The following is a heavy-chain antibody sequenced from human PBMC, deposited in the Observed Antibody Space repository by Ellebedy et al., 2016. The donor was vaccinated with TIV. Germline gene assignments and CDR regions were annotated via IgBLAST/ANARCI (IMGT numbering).Heavy chain of an antibody. V-gene: IGHV1-2*02. CDR3: ARVRGSYGYYYMDV. D-gene: IGHD1-26*01. J-gene: IGHJ6*03. Sequence: ASVKVSCXASGYTFTGYYMHWVRQAPGQGLEWMGWINPNSGGTNYAQKFQGRVTMTRDTSISTAYMELSRLRSDDTAVYYCARVRGSYGYYYMDVWGKGTTVTVSS. CDR2: INPNSGGT. CDR1: GYTFTGYY.